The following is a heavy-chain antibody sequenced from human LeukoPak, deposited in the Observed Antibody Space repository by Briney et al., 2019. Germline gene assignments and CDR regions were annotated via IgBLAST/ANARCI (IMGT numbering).Heavy chain of an antibody. CDR2: IFYSGST. V-gene: IGHV4-39*07. Sequence: SETLSLTCTVSSGSISTSNYYWGWVRQPPGKALEWIGNIFYSGSTYYSPSLKSRVTISLDTSKNQFSLKLTSVTAADTAVYYCARGVNSGYFDYCGQGTLVTVSS. CDR1: SGSISTSNYY. D-gene: IGHD1-26*01. J-gene: IGHJ4*02. CDR3: ARGVNSGYFDY.